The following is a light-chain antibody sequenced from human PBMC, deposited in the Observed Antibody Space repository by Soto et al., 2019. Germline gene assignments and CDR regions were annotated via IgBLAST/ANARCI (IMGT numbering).Light chain of an antibody. J-gene: IGKJ4*01. V-gene: IGKV1-39*01. CDR2: AAS. Sequence: DMEMTQSPSSLSASVGDRVTITCRASQSISNYLNWYQHKPGKVPKLLIHAASSLQSGVPTRFSGSGSGTVFTLTINSLQPEEFATYYCQQSYGTPLTFGGGTKVEIK. CDR1: QSISNY. CDR3: QQSYGTPLT.